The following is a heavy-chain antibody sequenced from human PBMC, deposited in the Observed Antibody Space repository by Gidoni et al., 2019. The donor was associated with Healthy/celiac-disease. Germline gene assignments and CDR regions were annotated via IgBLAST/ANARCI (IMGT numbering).Heavy chain of an antibody. CDR2: IKSKTDGGTT. CDR1: GSTSCNAW. Sequence: EVQLVESGGGLVKPGGYLRLSCAASGSTSCNAWMSWVRQAPGKGLAWVGRIKSKTDGGTTDYAAPGKGRFTISRDDSKDTLYLQMNSLKTEDTAVYYCSITIWGGDYGMDVWGQGTTVTVSS. V-gene: IGHV3-15*01. J-gene: IGHJ6*02. CDR3: SITIWGGDYGMDV. D-gene: IGHD3-9*01.